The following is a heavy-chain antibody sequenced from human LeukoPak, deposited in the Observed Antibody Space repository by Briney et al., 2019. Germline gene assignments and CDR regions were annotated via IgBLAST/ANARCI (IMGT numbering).Heavy chain of an antibody. D-gene: IGHD3-10*01. CDR2: IYYSGST. CDR3: ARALWFGELDQDYFDY. J-gene: IGHJ4*02. V-gene: IGHV4-39*07. CDR1: GGSISSYY. Sequence: SETLSLTCTVSGGSISSYYWSWIRQPPGKGLEWIGSIYYSGSTYYNPSLKSRVTISVDTSKNQFSLKLSSVTAADTAVCYCARALWFGELDQDYFDYWGQGTLVTVSS.